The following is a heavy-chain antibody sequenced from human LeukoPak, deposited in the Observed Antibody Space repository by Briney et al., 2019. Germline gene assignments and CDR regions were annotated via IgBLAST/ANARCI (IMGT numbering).Heavy chain of an antibody. CDR3: ARNLHDYGGNEFDY. Sequence: SETLSLTCAVYGGSFSGYYWSWIRQPPGKGLEWIGEINHSGSTNYNPSLKSRVTISVDTSKNQFSLKLSSVTAADTAVYYCARNLHDYGGNEFDYWGQGTLVTVSS. CDR2: INHSGST. D-gene: IGHD4-23*01. CDR1: GGSFSGYY. V-gene: IGHV4-34*01. J-gene: IGHJ4*02.